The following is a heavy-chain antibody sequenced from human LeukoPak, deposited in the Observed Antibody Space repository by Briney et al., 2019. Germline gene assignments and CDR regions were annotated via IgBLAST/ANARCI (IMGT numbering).Heavy chain of an antibody. V-gene: IGHV4-39*07. Sequence: SETLSLTCIVSGGSINSSSYYWGWIRQPPGKGLEWIGSIYHSGSTYYNPSLKSRVTISVDTSKNQFSLKLSSVTAADTAVYYCARIPYCTGGSCYVRNWFDPWGQGTLVTVSS. D-gene: IGHD2-15*01. CDR1: GGSINSSSYY. CDR3: ARIPYCTGGSCYVRNWFDP. CDR2: IYHSGST. J-gene: IGHJ5*02.